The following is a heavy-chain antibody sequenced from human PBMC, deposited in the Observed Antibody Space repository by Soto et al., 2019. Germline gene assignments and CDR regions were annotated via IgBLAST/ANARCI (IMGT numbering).Heavy chain of an antibody. CDR2: TYYRSKWNN. Sequence: SQTLSLTCAISGDSVSSISAAWNWIRQSPSRGLEWLGRTYYRSKWNNDYSISVKSRITINPDTSKNHFSLQLNSVTPEDTAVYYCARGDGYNFDYWGQGTLVTVSS. CDR3: ARGDGYNFDY. J-gene: IGHJ4*02. CDR1: GDSVSSISAA. D-gene: IGHD5-12*01. V-gene: IGHV6-1*01.